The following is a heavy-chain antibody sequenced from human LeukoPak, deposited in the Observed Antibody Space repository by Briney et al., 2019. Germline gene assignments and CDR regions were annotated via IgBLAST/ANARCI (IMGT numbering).Heavy chain of an antibody. D-gene: IGHD3/OR15-3a*01. CDR3: ARQTGSGLFTLP. Sequence: SETLSLTCTVSGDSIISSSYFWGWIRQPPGRGLEWIGSIYYTGNTYYNASLKSRVTISIDTSNNQISLRLISVTATDTAMYYCARQTGSGLFTLPGGQGTLVTVSS. CDR2: IYYTGNT. J-gene: IGHJ4*02. V-gene: IGHV4-39*01. CDR1: GDSIISSSYF.